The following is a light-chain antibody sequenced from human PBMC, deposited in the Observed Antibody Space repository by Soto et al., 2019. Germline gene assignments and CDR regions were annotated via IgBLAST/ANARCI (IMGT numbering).Light chain of an antibody. CDR1: QSVRSN. J-gene: IGKJ4*01. CDR3: QQYNDWPPLT. CDR2: GAS. Sequence: EIVMTQSPATLSVSPGERVTLSCRASQSVRSNLAWYQQKPGQVPRLLIYGASSRATGIPARFSGSGSGTEFTLTISSLQSEDLAIYYCQQYNDWPPLTFGGGTKVEIK. V-gene: IGKV3-15*01.